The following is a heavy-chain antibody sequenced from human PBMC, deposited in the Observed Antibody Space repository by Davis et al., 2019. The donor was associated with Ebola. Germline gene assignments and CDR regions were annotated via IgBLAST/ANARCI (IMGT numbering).Heavy chain of an antibody. Sequence: GESLKISCAASGFTFRSYWMTWVRQAPGKGLEWVSSISSSSSYIYYADSVKGRFTISRDNAKNSLYLQMNSLRAEDTAVYYCARDLYYYDSSGYYHDAFDIWGQGTMVTVSS. CDR3: ARDLYYYDSSGYYHDAFDI. V-gene: IGHV3-21*01. D-gene: IGHD3-22*01. J-gene: IGHJ3*02. CDR1: GFTFRSYW. CDR2: ISSSSSYI.